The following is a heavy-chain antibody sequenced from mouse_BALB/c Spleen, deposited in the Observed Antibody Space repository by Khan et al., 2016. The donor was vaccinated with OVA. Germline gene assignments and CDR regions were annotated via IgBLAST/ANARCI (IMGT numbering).Heavy chain of an antibody. J-gene: IGHJ2*01. CDR3: ARGNYYGYYFDY. V-gene: IGHV3-2*02. Sequence: EVQLQESGPGLVKPSQSLSLTCTVTGYSITSGYAWNWIRQFPGNKLEWMGYISYSGGTSYNPSLKSRISITRDTSKNQFFLQLNSVTTKDTATYYCARGNYYGYYFDYWGHGTPLTVSS. CDR1: GYSITSGYA. D-gene: IGHD1-1*01. CDR2: ISYSGGT.